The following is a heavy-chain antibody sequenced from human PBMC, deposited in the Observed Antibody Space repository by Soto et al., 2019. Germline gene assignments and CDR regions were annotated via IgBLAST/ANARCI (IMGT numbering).Heavy chain of an antibody. V-gene: IGHV3-30-3*01. D-gene: IGHD6-6*01. J-gene: IGHJ5*02. CDR1: GFTFSSYA. Sequence: QVQLVESGGGVVQPGRSLRLSCAASGFTFSSYAMHWVRQAPGKGLEWVAVISDDGSNKYYADSVKGRFTISRDNPKNTLYLQMNSLRAEDTAVYYCARPPSSSSGFFVDDNWFDPWGQGTLVTVSS. CDR3: ARPPSSSSGFFVDDNWFDP. CDR2: ISDDGSNK.